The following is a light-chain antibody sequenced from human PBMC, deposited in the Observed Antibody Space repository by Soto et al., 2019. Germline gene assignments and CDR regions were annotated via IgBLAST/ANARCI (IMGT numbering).Light chain of an antibody. CDR1: QSVLARSNNKNY. Sequence: DIVMTQSPDSLAVSLGERATINCRSSQSVLARSNNKNYLAWYQQKPGQPPKLLIYWASTRESGVPNRFSGSGSGTDFTLTISSLQAEDVVVYYCQQYYGTVYSFGQGTKLEIK. CDR3: QQYYGTVYS. CDR2: WAS. V-gene: IGKV4-1*01. J-gene: IGKJ2*01.